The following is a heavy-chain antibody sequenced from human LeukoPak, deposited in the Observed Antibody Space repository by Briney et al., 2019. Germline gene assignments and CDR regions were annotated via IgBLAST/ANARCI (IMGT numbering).Heavy chain of an antibody. CDR2: IIPIFGTA. V-gene: IGHV1-69*13. Sequence: SVTVSCKASGGTFSSYAISWVRQAPGQGLEWMGGIIPIFGTANYAQKFQGRVTITADESTSTAYMELSSLRSEDTAVYYCARTSYCGGDCLDDWGQGTLVTVSS. CDR1: GGTFSSYA. J-gene: IGHJ4*02. D-gene: IGHD2-21*02. CDR3: ARTSYCGGDCLDD.